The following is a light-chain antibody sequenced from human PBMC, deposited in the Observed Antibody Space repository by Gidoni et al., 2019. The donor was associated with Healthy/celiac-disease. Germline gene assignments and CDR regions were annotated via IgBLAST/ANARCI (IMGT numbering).Light chain of an antibody. Sequence: QSALTQPASVSGSPGQAITISCTGTSSDVGGYNDVSWYQQHPGKAPKLMIYEVSHRPSGVSNRFSGSKSGNTASLTISGLQAEDEADYYCSSYTSSSTVVFGGGTKLTVL. CDR1: SSDVGGYND. J-gene: IGLJ2*01. CDR2: EVS. CDR3: SSYTSSSTVV. V-gene: IGLV2-14*01.